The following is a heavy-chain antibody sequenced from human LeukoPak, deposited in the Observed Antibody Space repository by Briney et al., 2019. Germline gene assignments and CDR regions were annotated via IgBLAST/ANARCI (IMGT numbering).Heavy chain of an antibody. J-gene: IGHJ4*02. D-gene: IGHD5-24*01. CDR2: IGGSGGGT. Sequence: GGSLRLSCAASGFTFSSYAMSWVRQAPGKGLEWVSVIGGSGGGTHYADSVKGRFSISRDNSKNTLYLQMNSLRAEDTAVYYCARMATVLDYWGQGTLVTVSS. CDR1: GFTFSSYA. V-gene: IGHV3-23*01. CDR3: ARMATVLDY.